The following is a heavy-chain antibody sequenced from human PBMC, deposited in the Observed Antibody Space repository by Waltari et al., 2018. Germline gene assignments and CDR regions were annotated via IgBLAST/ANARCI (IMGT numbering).Heavy chain of an antibody. CDR1: GYSISSGHY. J-gene: IGHJ4*02. D-gene: IGHD3-16*01. CDR3: ARDWVMITFGGVMGGYFDY. CDR2: IYHSGST. V-gene: IGHV4-38-2*02. Sequence: QVQLQESGPGLVKPSETLSLTCAVSGYSISSGHYWGWIRQPPGKGLEWIGSIYHSGSTYYNPSLKSRVTISVDTSKNQFSLKLSSVTAADTAVYYCARDWVMITFGGVMGGYFDYWGQGTLVTVSS.